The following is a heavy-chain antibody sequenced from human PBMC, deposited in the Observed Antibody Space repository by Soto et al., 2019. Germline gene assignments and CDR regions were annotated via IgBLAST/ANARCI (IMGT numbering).Heavy chain of an antibody. CDR1: GTSIRCYY. CDR3: AREVYSFGSNHFDS. V-gene: IGHV4-59*01. D-gene: IGHD5-18*01. J-gene: IGHJ4*02. CDR2: IYYTGTT. Sequence: PSETLSLTCIVSGTSIRCYYWTWIRQPPGKGLEWIGYIYYTGTTKYNPSLKSRVTISVDTSKNQFSLRLNSVTAADTAVYYCAREVYSFGSNHFDSWGQGALVTVSS.